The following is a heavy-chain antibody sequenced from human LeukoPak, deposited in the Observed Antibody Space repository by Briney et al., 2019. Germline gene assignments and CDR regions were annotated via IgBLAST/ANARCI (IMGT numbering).Heavy chain of an antibody. Sequence: GSLRLSCAASGFTFSSYAMSWVRQAPGKGLEWVSAISGSGGSTYYADSVKGRFTISRDNSKNTLYLQMNSLRAEDTAVYYCAKDLNIVVVTATSCFDYWGQGTLVTVSS. CDR3: AKDLNIVVVTATSCFDY. D-gene: IGHD2-21*02. CDR2: ISGSGGST. CDR1: GFTFSSYA. J-gene: IGHJ4*02. V-gene: IGHV3-23*01.